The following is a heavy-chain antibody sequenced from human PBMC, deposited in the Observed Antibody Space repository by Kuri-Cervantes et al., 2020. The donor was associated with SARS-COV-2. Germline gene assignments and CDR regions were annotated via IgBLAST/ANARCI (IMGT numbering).Heavy chain of an antibody. CDR3: ATLEQLGNYYYYYYYMDV. D-gene: IGHD6-6*01. CDR2: FDPEDGET. V-gene: IGHV1-24*01. Sequence: SVNVSCKVSGYTLTELSMHWVRQAPGKELEWMGGFDPEDGETIYAQKFQGRVTMTEDTSTDTAYMELSSLRSEDTAVYCCATLEQLGNYYYYYYYMDVWGKGTTVTVSS. J-gene: IGHJ6*03. CDR1: GYTLTELS.